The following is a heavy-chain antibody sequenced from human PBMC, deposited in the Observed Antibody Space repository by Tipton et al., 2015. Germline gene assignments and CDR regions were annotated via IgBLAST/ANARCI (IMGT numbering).Heavy chain of an antibody. J-gene: IGHJ4*02. V-gene: IGHV3-66*02. CDR1: GFIVSDNY. D-gene: IGHD6-6*01. CDR3: VRELGLKNDF. CDR2: MFSGGRT. Sequence: SLRLSCEASGFIVSDNYMHWVRQAPGKGLEWLSVMFSGGRTYYADSVKGRFTMSSDNTKNTVYLQMHSIRIEDTASYFCVRELGLKNDFWGQGILVIVSS.